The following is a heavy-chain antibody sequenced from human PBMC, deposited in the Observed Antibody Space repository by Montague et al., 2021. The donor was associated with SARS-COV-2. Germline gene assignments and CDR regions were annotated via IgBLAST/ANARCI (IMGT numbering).Heavy chain of an antibody. CDR1: GGSISSYY. D-gene: IGHD6-13*01. Sequence: SETLSLTCTVSGGSISSYYWSWIWQPPGKGLEWIGYIYYSGSTNYNPSLKSRFTISVDTSKNQFSLKLSPVTAADTAVYYCAREREGYSSSWCLDYWGQGTLVTVSS. CDR3: AREREGYSSSWCLDY. CDR2: IYYSGST. J-gene: IGHJ4*02. V-gene: IGHV4-59*01.